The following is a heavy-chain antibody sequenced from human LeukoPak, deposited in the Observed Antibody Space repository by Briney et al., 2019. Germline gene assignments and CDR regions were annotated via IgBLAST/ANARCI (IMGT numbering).Heavy chain of an antibody. CDR2: ISGYDGNT. CDR1: GYTFTNYG. D-gene: IGHD3-10*01. CDR3: ARDGYGSGKGFFDY. J-gene: IGHJ4*02. V-gene: IGHV1-18*01. Sequence: ASVKVSCKASGYTFTNYGITWVRQAPGQGPEWMGLISGYDGNTNPAQKFQGRVTMTTDTSTSTAYMELRSLGSDDTAVYYCARDGYGSGKGFFDYWGQGTLVTVSS.